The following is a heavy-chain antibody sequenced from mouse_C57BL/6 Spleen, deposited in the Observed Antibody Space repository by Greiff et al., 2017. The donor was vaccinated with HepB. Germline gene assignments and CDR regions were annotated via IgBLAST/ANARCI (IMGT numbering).Heavy chain of an antibody. Sequence: EVKVVESGGGLVKPGGSLKLSCAASGFTFSDYGMHWVRQAPEKGLEWVAYISSGSSTIYYADTVKGRFTISRDNAKNTLFLQMTSRRSEDTAMYYCARRWDGKDYFDYWGQGTTLTVSS. V-gene: IGHV5-17*01. D-gene: IGHD4-1*01. CDR2: ISSGSSTI. CDR1: GFTFSDYG. CDR3: ARRWDGKDYFDY. J-gene: IGHJ2*01.